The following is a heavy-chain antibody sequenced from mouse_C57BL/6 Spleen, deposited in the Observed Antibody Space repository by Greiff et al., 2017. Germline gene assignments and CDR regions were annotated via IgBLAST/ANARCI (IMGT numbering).Heavy chain of an antibody. CDR1: GYAFSSSW. CDR2: IYPGDGDT. CDR3: ASSMVTTGY. V-gene: IGHV1-82*01. J-gene: IGHJ2*01. D-gene: IGHD2-2*01. Sequence: QVQLKESGPELVKPGASVKISCKASGYAFSSSWMNWVKQRPGKGLEWIGRIYPGDGDTNYNGKFKGKATLTADKSSSTAYMQLSSLTSEDSAVYFCASSMVTTGYWGQGTTLTVSS.